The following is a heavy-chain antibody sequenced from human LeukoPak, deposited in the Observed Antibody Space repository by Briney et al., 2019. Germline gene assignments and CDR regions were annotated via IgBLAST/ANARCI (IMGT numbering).Heavy chain of an antibody. CDR1: GYTFTSYD. J-gene: IGHJ5*02. D-gene: IGHD2-15*01. CDR3: ARVHLVEVVAATSWFDP. CDR2: MNPNSGNT. Sequence: GASVKVSCKASGYTFTSYDINWVRQATGQGLEWMGWMNPNSGNTGYAQKFQGRVTMTRNTSISTAYMELSSLRSEDTAVYYCARVHLVEVVAATSWFDPWGQGTLVTVSS. V-gene: IGHV1-8*01.